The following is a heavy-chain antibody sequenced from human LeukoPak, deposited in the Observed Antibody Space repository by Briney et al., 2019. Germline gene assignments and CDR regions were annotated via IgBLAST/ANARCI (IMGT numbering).Heavy chain of an antibody. CDR1: GGSTSSSDYY. CDR2: INHSGST. D-gene: IGHD6-25*01. CDR3: AREPHGFPAGAFDI. Sequence: PSETLSLTCTVSGGSTSSSDYYWGWIRQPPGKGLEWIGEINHSGSTNYNPSLKSRVTISVDTSKNQFSLKLSSVTAADTAVYYCAREPHGFPAGAFDIWGQGTMVTVSS. V-gene: IGHV4-39*07. J-gene: IGHJ3*02.